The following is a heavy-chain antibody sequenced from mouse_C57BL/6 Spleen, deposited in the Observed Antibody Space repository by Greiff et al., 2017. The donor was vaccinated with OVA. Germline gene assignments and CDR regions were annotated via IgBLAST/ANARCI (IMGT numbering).Heavy chain of an antibody. CDR3: ARGDGYYLYYFDY. CDR1: GYTFTSYW. Sequence: QVQPQQPGAELVKPGASVKMSCKASGYTFTSYWITWVKQRPGQGLEWIGDIYPGSGSTNYNEKFKSKATLTVDTSSSTAYMQLSSLTSEDSAVYYCARGDGYYLYYFDYWGKGTTLTVSS. D-gene: IGHD2-3*01. V-gene: IGHV1-55*01. CDR2: IYPGSGST. J-gene: IGHJ2*01.